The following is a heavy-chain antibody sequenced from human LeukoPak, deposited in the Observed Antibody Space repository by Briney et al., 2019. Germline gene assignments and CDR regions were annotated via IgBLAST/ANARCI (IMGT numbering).Heavy chain of an antibody. CDR3: ANKSEVGYFDY. V-gene: IGHV3-23*01. D-gene: IGHD1-26*01. CDR1: GFTFSSYA. Sequence: GGSLRLSCAASGFTFSSYAMSWVRQAPGKGLEWVSAISGSGGSTYYADSVKGRFTISRDNSKNTLYLQMNSLRAGDTAVYYCANKSEVGYFDYWGQGTLVTVSS. J-gene: IGHJ4*02. CDR2: ISGSGGST.